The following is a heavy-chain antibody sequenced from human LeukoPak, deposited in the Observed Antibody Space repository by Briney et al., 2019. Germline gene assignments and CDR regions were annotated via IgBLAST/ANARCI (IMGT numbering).Heavy chain of an antibody. J-gene: IGHJ4*02. D-gene: IGHD4/OR15-4a*01. CDR3: ARDHDYGPDY. CDR1: GYTFTVHY. Sequence: GASLKVSFTASGYTFTVHYLHWLRQAPGQGLEWMGWIKPDSGATNFAQNFQGRVTMTSDTSINTAYMELSSLTSDDTAMYYCARDHDYGPDYWGQGTLVTVSA. V-gene: IGHV1-2*02. CDR2: IKPDSGAT.